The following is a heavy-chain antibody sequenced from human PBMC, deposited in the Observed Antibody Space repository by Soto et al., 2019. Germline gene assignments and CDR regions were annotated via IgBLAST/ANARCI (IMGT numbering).Heavy chain of an antibody. CDR3: ARPGSAYNSGPDY. CDR1: GYSFSSYW. J-gene: IGHJ4*02. V-gene: IGHV5-51*01. D-gene: IGHD5-18*01. CDR2: IYPGDSDT. Sequence: GESLKISCKGSGYSFSSYWIGWVRQMPGKGLEWMGIIYPGDSDTRYSPSFQGQVTISADKSITTAYLQWSSLKASDSAMYYCARPGSAYNSGPDYRGQVTMVTVSS.